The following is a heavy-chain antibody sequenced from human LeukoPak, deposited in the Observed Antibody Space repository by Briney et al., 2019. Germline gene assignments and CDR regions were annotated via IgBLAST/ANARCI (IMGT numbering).Heavy chain of an antibody. V-gene: IGHV4-59*01. Sequence: SETLSLTCTVSGGSISSYYWSWIRQPPGKGLEWIGYIYYSGSTNYNPSLKSRVTISVDTSKNQFSLKLSSVTAADTAVYYCARFGVSSGYGTWGQGTLVTVFS. CDR2: IYYSGST. J-gene: IGHJ5*02. CDR3: ARFGVSSGYGT. D-gene: IGHD3-22*01. CDR1: GGSISSYY.